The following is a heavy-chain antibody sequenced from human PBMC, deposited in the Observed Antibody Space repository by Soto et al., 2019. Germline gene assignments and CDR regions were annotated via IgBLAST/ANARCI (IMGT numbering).Heavy chain of an antibody. V-gene: IGHV3-48*03. J-gene: IGHJ4*02. Sequence: GGSLRLSCAASGFTFSSYEMNWVRQAPGKGLEWVSYISSSGSTIYYADSVKGRFTISRDNAKNSLYLQMNSLRAEDTAVYYCARGTVTAMVDYWGQGTLVTVSS. CDR3: ARGTVTAMVDY. D-gene: IGHD5-18*01. CDR1: GFTFSSYE. CDR2: ISSSGSTI.